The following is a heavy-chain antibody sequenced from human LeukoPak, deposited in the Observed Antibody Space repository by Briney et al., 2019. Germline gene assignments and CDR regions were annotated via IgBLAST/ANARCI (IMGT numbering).Heavy chain of an antibody. CDR1: GGTFSSDA. Sequence: GSSVKVSCKASGGTFSSDAISWVRQAPGQGLEWMGRIIPIFGTANYAQKFQGRVTITTDESTSTAYMELSSLRSEDTAVYYCARDLNPDYGDYVYWGQGTLVTVSS. D-gene: IGHD4-17*01. CDR2: IIPIFGTA. V-gene: IGHV1-69*05. CDR3: ARDLNPDYGDYVY. J-gene: IGHJ4*02.